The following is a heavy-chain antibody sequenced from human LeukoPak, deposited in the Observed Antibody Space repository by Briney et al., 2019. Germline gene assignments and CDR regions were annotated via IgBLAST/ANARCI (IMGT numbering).Heavy chain of an antibody. V-gene: IGHV3-48*04. J-gene: IGHJ4*02. CDR2: ISSNSRTI. CDR3: ARGYDSSGYYWLNYSDY. D-gene: IGHD3-22*01. CDR1: GFTFSRYT. Sequence: GGSLRLSCAASGFTFSRYTMNWVRQAPGEGLEWISYISSNSRTIYYADSVKGRFTVSRDNAKNSLFLQMNSLRAEDTAVYYCARGYDSSGYYWLNYSDYWGQGTLVTVSS.